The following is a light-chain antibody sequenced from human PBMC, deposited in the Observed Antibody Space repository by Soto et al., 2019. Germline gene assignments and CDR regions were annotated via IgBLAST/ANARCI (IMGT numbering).Light chain of an antibody. Sequence: EIVLTHSPATLSLSPGERATLSCRASQSVSSYLAWYQQKPGQAPRLLIYDASNRATGIPARFSGSGSGTEFTLTISSLEPEDFAVYYCQQRSNWPPITFGQGTRLEIK. CDR1: QSVSSY. CDR2: DAS. CDR3: QQRSNWPPIT. J-gene: IGKJ5*01. V-gene: IGKV3-11*01.